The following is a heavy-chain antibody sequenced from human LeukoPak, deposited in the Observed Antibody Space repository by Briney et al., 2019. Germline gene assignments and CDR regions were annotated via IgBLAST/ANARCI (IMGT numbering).Heavy chain of an antibody. D-gene: IGHD3-10*01. CDR1: GFTFSSYW. CDR3: ASTMVRGANDY. J-gene: IGHJ4*02. CDR2: IKQDGSEK. Sequence: GGSLRLSCAASGFTFSSYWMSWVRQAPGKGLEWVANIKQDGSEKYYVDSVKGRFTISRDNAKNSLYLQMNSLRAEDTAVYYCASTMVRGANDYWGQGTLVTVST. V-gene: IGHV3-7*01.